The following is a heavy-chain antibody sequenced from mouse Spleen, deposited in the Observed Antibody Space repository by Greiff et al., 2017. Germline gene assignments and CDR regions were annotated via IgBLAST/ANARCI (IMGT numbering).Heavy chain of an antibody. CDR3: ARHEGIIYAMDY. Sequence: VQLQESGPGLVAPSQSLSITCTISGFSLTSYGVHWVRQPPGKGLEWLVVIWSDGSTTYNSALKSRLSISKDNSKSQVFLKMNSLQTDDTAMYYCARHEGIIYAMDYWGQGTSVTVSS. V-gene: IGHV2-6-1*01. J-gene: IGHJ4*01. CDR1: GFSLTSYG. CDR2: IWSDGST.